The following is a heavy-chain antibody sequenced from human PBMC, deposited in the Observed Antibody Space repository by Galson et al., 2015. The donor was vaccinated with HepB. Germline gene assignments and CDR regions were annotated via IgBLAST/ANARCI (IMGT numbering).Heavy chain of an antibody. CDR2: IKSKTDGGTT. CDR3: TTDPYYYDSSGYLVG. V-gene: IGHV3-15*01. Sequence: SLRLSCAASGFTFSNAWMSWVRQAPGKGLEWVGRIKSKTDGGTTDYAAPVKGRFTISRDDSKNTLYLQMNSLKTEDTAVYYCTTDPYYYDSSGYLVGWGQGTLVTVSS. CDR1: GFTFSNAW. D-gene: IGHD3-22*01. J-gene: IGHJ4*02.